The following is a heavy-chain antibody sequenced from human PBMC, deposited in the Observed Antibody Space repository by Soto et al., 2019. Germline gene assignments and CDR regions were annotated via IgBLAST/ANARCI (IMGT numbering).Heavy chain of an antibody. Sequence: EVQLLESGGGLVQPGGSLRLSCAASGFTFSSFAMSWVRQAPGKGLEWVSAITGSGDATFYADSVRGRFTISRDNSKNTPYLQMNSLGAEDTALYYCASGLVGYCSSSSCHAYRFDPWGQGTLVTVSS. D-gene: IGHD2-2*01. CDR3: ASGLVGYCSSSSCHAYRFDP. V-gene: IGHV3-23*01. CDR2: ITGSGDAT. CDR1: GFTFSSFA. J-gene: IGHJ5*02.